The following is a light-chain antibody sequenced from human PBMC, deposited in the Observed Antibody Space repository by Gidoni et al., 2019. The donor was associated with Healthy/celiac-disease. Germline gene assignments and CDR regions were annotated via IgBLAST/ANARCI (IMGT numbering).Light chain of an antibody. J-gene: IGLJ2*01. CDR1: SSNIGAGYD. Sequence: QSVLTPSPSVSGAPGQRVTISCTGSSSNIGAGYDVHWYQQLPGTAPKLLIYGNSNRPSGVPDRFSGSKSGTSASLAITGLQAEDEADYYCQSYDSSLSGHVVFGGGTKLTVL. V-gene: IGLV1-40*01. CDR2: GNS. CDR3: QSYDSSLSGHVV.